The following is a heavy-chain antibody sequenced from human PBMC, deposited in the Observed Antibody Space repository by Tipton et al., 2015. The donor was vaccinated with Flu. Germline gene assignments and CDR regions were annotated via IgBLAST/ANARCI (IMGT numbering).Heavy chain of an antibody. J-gene: IGHJ6*02. CDR2: IYYSGSS. V-gene: IGHV4-31*03. Sequence: GLVKPSQTLSLTCTVSRGSISSGGAYWTWIRLHPGKGLEWIGCIYYSGSSYHNPSLESRLTISVDTSKNQFSLNLNSVTAADTAVYYCARDQGFGGGLTYDYYAMDVWGQGTTVTVSS. D-gene: IGHD3-10*01. CDR1: RGSISSGGAY. CDR3: ARDQGFGGGLTYDYYAMDV.